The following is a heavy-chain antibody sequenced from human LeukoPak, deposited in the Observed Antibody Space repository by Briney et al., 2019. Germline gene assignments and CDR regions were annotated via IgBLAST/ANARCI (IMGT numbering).Heavy chain of an antibody. V-gene: IGHV3-48*01. CDR2: ISSSGTTK. J-gene: IGHJ4*02. Sequence: GGSLRLSCAASGFTLSSYSMNWVRQAPGKGLQWVSYISSSGTTKTYADSVKGRFTISRDIAKKSLNLQMNSLRVEDTAVYYCARESITIFGVVIDWGQGTLVTVSS. CDR3: ARESITIFGVVID. D-gene: IGHD3-3*01. CDR1: GFTLSSYS.